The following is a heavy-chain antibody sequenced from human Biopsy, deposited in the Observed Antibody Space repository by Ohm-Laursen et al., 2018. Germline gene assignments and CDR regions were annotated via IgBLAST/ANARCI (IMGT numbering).Heavy chain of an antibody. V-gene: IGHV4-34*08. CDR1: GKTFSDYQ. J-gene: IGHJ4*02. CDR3: GNEVHGRDY. Sequence: GTLSLTCSVFGKTFSDYQWSWIRQPPGKGLEWIGQINQAGTTNYNPSLKSRVSISADASKYEFSPRLTSVTAADTAVYLCGNEVHGRDYWGLGAQVTVPS. CDR2: INQAGTT. D-gene: IGHD2-15*01.